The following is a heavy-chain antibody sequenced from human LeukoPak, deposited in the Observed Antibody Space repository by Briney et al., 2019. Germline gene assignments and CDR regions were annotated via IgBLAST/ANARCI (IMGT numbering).Heavy chain of an antibody. CDR2: TVSRGTT. CDR1: GFTFTSDA. D-gene: IGHD6-19*01. J-gene: IGHJ5*02. V-gene: IGHV3-23*01. CDR3: AKCSTSAYTTGWCNWIDP. Sequence: GGSLRLSCAASGFTFTSDAMNWVRQAPGKGLEWVSSTVSRGTTQYADSVKGRFTVSRDTSKNTLYLQMNSLRADVTAVYYCAKCSTSAYTTGWCNWIDPWGQGTLVTVSS.